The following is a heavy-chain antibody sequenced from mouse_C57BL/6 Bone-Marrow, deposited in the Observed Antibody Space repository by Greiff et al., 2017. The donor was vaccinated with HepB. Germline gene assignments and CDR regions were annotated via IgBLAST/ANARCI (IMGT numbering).Heavy chain of an antibody. CDR1: GFTFSSYG. CDR2: ISSGGSYT. D-gene: IGHD3-1*01. Sequence: DVMLVESGGDLVKPGGSLKLSCAASGFTFSSYGMSWVRQTPDKRLEWVATISSGGSYTYYPDSVKGRFTISRDNAKNTLCLQMSSLKSDDTAMYYCARQGLCQRGDYFDYWGQGTTLTVSS. V-gene: IGHV5-6*02. J-gene: IGHJ2*01. CDR3: ARQGLCQRGDYFDY.